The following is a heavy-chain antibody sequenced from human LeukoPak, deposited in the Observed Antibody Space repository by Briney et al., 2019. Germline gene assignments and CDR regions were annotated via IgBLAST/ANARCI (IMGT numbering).Heavy chain of an antibody. Sequence: PSETLSLTCAVSGYSISSGYYWGWIRQPPGKGLEWIGSIYHSGSTYYNPSLKSRVTISVDTSKNQFSLKLSSVTAADTAVYYCARQGLYYYDSSGPDAFDTWGQGTMVTVSS. V-gene: IGHV4-38-2*01. D-gene: IGHD3-22*01. CDR3: ARQGLYYYDSSGPDAFDT. CDR2: IYHSGST. CDR1: GYSISSGYY. J-gene: IGHJ3*02.